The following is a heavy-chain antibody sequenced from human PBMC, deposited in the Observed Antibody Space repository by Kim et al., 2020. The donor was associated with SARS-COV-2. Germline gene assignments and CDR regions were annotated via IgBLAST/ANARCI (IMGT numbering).Heavy chain of an antibody. V-gene: IGHV3-30*04. CDR3: ARGGGYNGPFDY. Sequence: GGSLRLSCAASGFTFSSYAMHWVRQAPGKGLEWVAVISYDGSNKYYADSVKGRFTISRDNSKNTLYLQMNSLRAEDTAVYYCARGGGYNGPFDYWGQGTPGSVSS. D-gene: IGHD5-12*01. CDR2: ISYDGSNK. J-gene: IGHJ4*02. CDR1: GFTFSSYA.